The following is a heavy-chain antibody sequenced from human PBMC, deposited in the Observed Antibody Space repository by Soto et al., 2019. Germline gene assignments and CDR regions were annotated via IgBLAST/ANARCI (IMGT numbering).Heavy chain of an antibody. Sequence: ASVKVSCKXSGYTFTSYDINWVRQATGQGLEWMGWMNPNSGNTGYAQKFQGRVTMTRNTSISTAYMELSSLRSEDTAVYYCHSQSWYSHYYYGMDVWGQGTTVTVSS. D-gene: IGHD6-13*01. CDR1: GYTFTSYD. CDR3: HSQSWYSHYYYGMDV. CDR2: MNPNSGNT. V-gene: IGHV1-8*01. J-gene: IGHJ6*02.